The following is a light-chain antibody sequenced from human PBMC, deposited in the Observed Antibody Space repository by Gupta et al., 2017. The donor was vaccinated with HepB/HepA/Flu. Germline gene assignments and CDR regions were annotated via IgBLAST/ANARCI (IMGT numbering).Light chain of an antibody. CDR3: SSYAGSNNLM. CDR2: EVS. V-gene: IGLV2-8*01. Sequence: HSALTQPPSTSASPGQSVSISCSGTSSDVGGYNYVSWYQQHPGNAPKLMIYEVSKRPSGVPDRFSGSKSGNTASLTVSGLQAEDEADYYRSSYAGSNNLMFGGGTKLTVL. CDR1: SSDVGGYNY. J-gene: IGLJ3*02.